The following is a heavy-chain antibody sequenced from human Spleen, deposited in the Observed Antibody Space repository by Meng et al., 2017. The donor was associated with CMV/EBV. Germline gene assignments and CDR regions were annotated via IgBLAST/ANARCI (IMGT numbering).Heavy chain of an antibody. D-gene: IGHD3-16*02. J-gene: IGHJ4*02. V-gene: IGHV1-69*10. Sequence: ASGGTFSSYSFSRVRQAPGQGLEWVGGIIPSLNIASHAQKFQGRVTITADKSTSTAYMELSSLTSEDTAVYYCARGAGLRLGELSDYWGQGTLVTVSS. CDR2: IIPSLNIA. CDR3: ARGAGLRLGELSDY. CDR1: GGTFSSYS.